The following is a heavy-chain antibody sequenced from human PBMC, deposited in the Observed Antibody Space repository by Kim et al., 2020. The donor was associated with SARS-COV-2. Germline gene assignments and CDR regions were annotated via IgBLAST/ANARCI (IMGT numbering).Heavy chain of an antibody. V-gene: IGHV1-18*01. D-gene: IGHD2-21*02. CDR3: ARGGRGDHFYNGMDL. J-gene: IGHJ6*02. Sequence: ASVKVSCKASGYTFAAYGISWVRQARGKGLQWMGGIGAYNGMSDYGQTFHDRITMTTDISSSTAYLEVRSLRSDDTAIYFCARGGRGDHFYNGMDLWGQGPAVIVFS. CDR1: GYTFAAYG. CDR2: IGAYNGMS.